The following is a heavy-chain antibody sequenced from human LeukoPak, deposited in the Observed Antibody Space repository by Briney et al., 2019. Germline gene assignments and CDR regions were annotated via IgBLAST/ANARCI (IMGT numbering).Heavy chain of an antibody. V-gene: IGHV1-8*03. J-gene: IGHJ4*02. Sequence: SVKVSCKASGYTFTSYDINWVRQATGQGLEWMGWMNPNSGNTGYAQKFQGRVTITRNTSISTAYMELRSLRSDDTAVYYCARDRYCTSTSCLPDYWGQGTLVTVSS. CDR3: ARDRYCTSTSCLPDY. CDR1: GYTFTSYD. D-gene: IGHD2-2*01. CDR2: MNPNSGNT.